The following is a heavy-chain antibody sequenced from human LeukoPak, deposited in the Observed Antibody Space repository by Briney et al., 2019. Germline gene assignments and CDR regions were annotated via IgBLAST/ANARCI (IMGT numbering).Heavy chain of an antibody. D-gene: IGHD2-8*01. CDR1: GFTFSTYW. J-gene: IGHJ4*02. V-gene: IGHV3-7*05. Sequence: RGSLRLSCAASGFTFSTYWMSWVRQAPGKGLEWLANISQDGSAEFYVDSVKGRFTVSRDNAKNSLYLQMNSLRAEDTAVYYCATSDVGREWPNSWGQGTLVTVSS. CDR2: ISQDGSAE. CDR3: ATSDVGREWPNS.